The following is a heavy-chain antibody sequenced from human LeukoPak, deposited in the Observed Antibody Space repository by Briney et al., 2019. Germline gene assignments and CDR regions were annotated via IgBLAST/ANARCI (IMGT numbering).Heavy chain of an antibody. V-gene: IGHV3-30*04. J-gene: IGHJ4*02. D-gene: IGHD4-17*01. Sequence: GGSLRLSCAASGFTFSSYAMHWVRQAPGKGLEWVAVISYDGSNKYYADSVKGRFTISRDNSKNTLYPQMNSLRAEDTAVYYCARDPTHYGERYYFDYWGQGTLVTVSS. CDR2: ISYDGSNK. CDR1: GFTFSSYA. CDR3: ARDPTHYGERYYFDY.